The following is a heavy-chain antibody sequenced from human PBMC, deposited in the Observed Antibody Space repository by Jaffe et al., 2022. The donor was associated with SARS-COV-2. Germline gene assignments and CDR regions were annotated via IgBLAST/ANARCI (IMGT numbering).Heavy chain of an antibody. CDR3: ARDGTNYYGSGNWFDP. CDR1: GGSISSYS. Sequence: QVQLQESGPGLVKPSETLSLTCTVSGGSISSYSWSWIRQPPGKGLEWIGYIYYSGSTNYNPSLKSRVTISVDTSKNQFSLKLSSVTAADTAVYYCARDGTNYYGSGNWFDPWGQGTLVTVSS. D-gene: IGHD3-10*01. CDR2: IYYSGST. V-gene: IGHV4-59*01. J-gene: IGHJ5*02.